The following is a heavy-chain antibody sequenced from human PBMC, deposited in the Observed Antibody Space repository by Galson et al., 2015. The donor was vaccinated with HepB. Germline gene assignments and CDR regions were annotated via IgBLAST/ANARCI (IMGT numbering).Heavy chain of an antibody. Sequence: SVKVSCKASGYTFSNYGVNWVRQAPGQGLEWVGWIRTYSGHTIYAQKFQGRLTMTTDTSTSTVYMELRSLRSDDTAVYYCAREDYYDSSPYAFDTWGPGTRVTVSS. V-gene: IGHV1-18*04. CDR2: IRTYSGHT. J-gene: IGHJ3*02. CDR1: GYTFSNYG. D-gene: IGHD3-22*01. CDR3: AREDYYDSSPYAFDT.